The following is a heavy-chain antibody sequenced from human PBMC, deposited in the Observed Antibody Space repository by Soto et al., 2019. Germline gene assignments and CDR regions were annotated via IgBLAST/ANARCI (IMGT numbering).Heavy chain of an antibody. CDR2: ISSSSSYI. J-gene: IGHJ4*02. CDR3: ARDPNIYCSGGSCYFDY. V-gene: IGHV3-21*01. D-gene: IGHD2-15*01. Sequence: EVQLVESGGGLVKPGGSLRLSCAASGFTFSSYSMNWVRQAPGKGLEWVSSISSSSSYIYYADSVKGRFTISRDNAKNSLYLQMNSLRAEDTAVYYCARDPNIYCSGGSCYFDYWGQGTLVTVSS. CDR1: GFTFSSYS.